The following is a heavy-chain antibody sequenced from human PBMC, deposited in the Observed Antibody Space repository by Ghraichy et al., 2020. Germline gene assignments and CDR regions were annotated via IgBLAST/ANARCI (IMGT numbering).Heavy chain of an antibody. Sequence: SQTLSLTCTVSGGSISSYYWSWIRQPAGKGLEWIGRIYTSGSTNYNPSLKSRVTMSVDTSKNQFSLKLSSVTAADTAVYYCARGITIFGVDPDDYYYYGMDVWGQGTTVTVSS. CDR2: IYTSGST. CDR3: ARGITIFGVDPDDYYYYGMDV. CDR1: GGSISSYY. D-gene: IGHD3-3*01. V-gene: IGHV4-4*07. J-gene: IGHJ6*02.